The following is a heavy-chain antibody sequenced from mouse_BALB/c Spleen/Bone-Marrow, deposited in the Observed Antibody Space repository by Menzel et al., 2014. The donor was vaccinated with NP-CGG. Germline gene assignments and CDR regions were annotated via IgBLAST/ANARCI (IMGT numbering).Heavy chain of an antibody. V-gene: IGHV5-6*02. D-gene: IGHD4-1*01. Sequence: DVMLVESGGDLVKPGGSLKLSCAASGFTFSTYGMSWVRQTPDKRLEWVATISSGGGYTYYPDSVNGRFTISRDNAKNTLYLQMSSLKSEDTAMYYCTRQGNWDHYAMDHWGQGTSVTVSS. CDR3: TRQGNWDHYAMDH. CDR1: GFTFSTYG. J-gene: IGHJ4*01. CDR2: ISSGGGYT.